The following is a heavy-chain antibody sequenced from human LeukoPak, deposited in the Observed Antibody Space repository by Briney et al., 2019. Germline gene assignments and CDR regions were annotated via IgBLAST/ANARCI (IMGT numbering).Heavy chain of an antibody. J-gene: IGHJ3*02. D-gene: IGHD3-22*01. CDR3: AKVLDYYDSSGADAFDI. V-gene: IGHV3-9*01. Sequence: GGSLRLSCAASGFTFDDYAMHWVRQAPGKGLEWVSGISWNSGSIGYADSVKGRFTISRDNAKNSLYLQMNSLRAEDTALYYCAKVLDYYDSSGADAFDIWGQGTKVTVSS. CDR1: GFTFDDYA. CDR2: ISWNSGSI.